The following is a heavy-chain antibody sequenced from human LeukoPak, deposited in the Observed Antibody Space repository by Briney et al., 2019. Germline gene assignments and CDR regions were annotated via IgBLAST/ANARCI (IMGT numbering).Heavy chain of an antibody. CDR1: GFTFTPYA. D-gene: IGHD6-19*01. V-gene: IGHV3-23*01. Sequence: GGSLRLSCAASGFTFTPYAMSWVRQAPGKGLEWVAGIGGVGDRTYYADSVKGRFTISRDNSEDTLFLQMNSLKAEDTAVYYCAKASRQAAVASPLDYWGQGTLVTVSS. CDR2: IGGVGDRT. CDR3: AKASRQAAVASPLDY. J-gene: IGHJ4*02.